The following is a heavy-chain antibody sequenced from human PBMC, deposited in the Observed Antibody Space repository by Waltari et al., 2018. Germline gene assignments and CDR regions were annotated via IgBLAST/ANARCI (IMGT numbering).Heavy chain of an antibody. CDR1: GFPFSSYS. Sequence: EVQLVESGGGRVKRGGSLRLSCAASGFPFSSYSMNWVRQAPGKALELVSSISSSSSYIYYADSVKGRFTISRDNAKNSLYLQMNSLSAEDTAVYYCARDLDAFDIWGQGTMVTVSS. CDR3: ARDLDAFDI. V-gene: IGHV3-21*01. J-gene: IGHJ3*02. CDR2: ISSSSSYI.